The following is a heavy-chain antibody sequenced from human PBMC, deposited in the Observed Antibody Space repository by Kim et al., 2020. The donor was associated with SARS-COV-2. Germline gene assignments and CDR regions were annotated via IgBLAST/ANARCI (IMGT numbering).Heavy chain of an antibody. CDR2: INGDASST. CDR1: GFTFSTYW. D-gene: IGHD6-19*01. Sequence: GGSLRLSCAASGFTFSTYWMHWVRQAPSEGLVWVSRINGDASSTSYADFVKGRFTVSRDNAKNTLYLQMNSLRAEDTAMYYCARAAAVSGTGGYYWGQGT. J-gene: IGHJ4*02. CDR3: ARAAAVSGTGGYY. V-gene: IGHV3-74*01.